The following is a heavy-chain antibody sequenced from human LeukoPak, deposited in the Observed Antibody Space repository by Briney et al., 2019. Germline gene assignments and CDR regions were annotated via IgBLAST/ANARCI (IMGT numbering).Heavy chain of an antibody. D-gene: IGHD2-2*01. J-gene: IGHJ4*02. V-gene: IGHV4-34*01. Sequence: PSETLSLTCAVYGGSSSGYYWSWIRQPPGKGLEWIGEINHSGSTNYNPSLKSRVTISVDTSKNQFSLKLSSVTAADTAVYYCARLNRRKVGDKAVVVPAAHFDYWGQGTLVTVSS. CDR2: INHSGST. CDR3: ARLNRRKVGDKAVVVPAAHFDY. CDR1: GGSSSGYY.